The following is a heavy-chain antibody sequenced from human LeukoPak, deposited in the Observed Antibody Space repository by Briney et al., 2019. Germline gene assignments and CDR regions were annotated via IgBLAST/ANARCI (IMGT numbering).Heavy chain of an antibody. J-gene: IGHJ4*02. D-gene: IGHD3-10*01. Sequence: SVKASCKAFGGTFSNYAISWVRQAPGHGLEWMGGIIPIFGTANYAQKFRGRVKITADKSTRTAYMEFSSLRSEDTAVYYCAIRGPPFYYGSGSYYNVKEDYFDYWGQGTLVTVSS. V-gene: IGHV1-69*06. CDR2: IIPIFGTA. CDR3: AIRGPPFYYGSGSYYNVKEDYFDY. CDR1: GGTFSNYA.